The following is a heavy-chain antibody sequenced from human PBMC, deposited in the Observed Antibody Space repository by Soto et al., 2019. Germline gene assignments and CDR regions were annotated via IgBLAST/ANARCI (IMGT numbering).Heavy chain of an antibody. CDR2: MNPSSGNT. V-gene: IGHV1-8*01. CDR1: GYTFTSCD. D-gene: IGHD6-19*01. J-gene: IGHJ3*02. Sequence: ASVKVSCKASGYTFTSCDINWVRQATGQGLEWMGWMNPSSGNTGYAQKFQGRATMTRNTSISTAYMELSSLRSEDTAVYYCARGTAVAVDAFDIWGQGTMVTVSS. CDR3: ARGTAVAVDAFDI.